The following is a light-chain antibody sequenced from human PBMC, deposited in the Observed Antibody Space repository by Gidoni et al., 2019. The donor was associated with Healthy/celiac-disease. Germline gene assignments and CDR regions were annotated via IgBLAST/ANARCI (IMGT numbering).Light chain of an antibody. CDR3: QQYNSYRT. J-gene: IGKJ1*01. V-gene: IGKV1-5*03. CDR1: QSISSW. CDR2: KAS. Sequence: DIQMTKSPSTPSASVGDRVTIICRASQSISSWLGWYQQKPGKAPKLLLYKASSFEGRVPSRFSGSGSGKEFTLTISSLQPDDFATYYCQQYNSYRTFGQGTKVEIK.